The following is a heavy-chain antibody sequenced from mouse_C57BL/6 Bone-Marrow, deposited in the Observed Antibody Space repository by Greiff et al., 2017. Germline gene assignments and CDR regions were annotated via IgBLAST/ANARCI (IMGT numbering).Heavy chain of an antibody. D-gene: IGHD1-1*01. CDR1: GFNIKDYY. V-gene: IGHV14-2*01. J-gene: IGHJ4*01. CDR3: AGGFYYGSNYYAMDY. Sequence: EVQLVESGAELVKPGASVKLSCTASGFNIKDYYMHWVKQRTEQGLEWIGRIDPEDGETKYAPKFQGKATITADTSSNTAYLQLSSLTSEDTAVYYCAGGFYYGSNYYAMDYWGQGTAVTVSS. CDR2: IDPEDGET.